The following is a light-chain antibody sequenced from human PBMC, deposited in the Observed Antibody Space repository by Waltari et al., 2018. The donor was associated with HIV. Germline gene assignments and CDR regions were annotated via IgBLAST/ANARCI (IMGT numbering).Light chain of an antibody. V-gene: IGLV2-23*02. Sequence: QSALTQPASVSGSPGQSITISCTGPSSDVGSYNVVSWYQQHPGKAPKLMIYEVTKRPSGVSNRFSGSKSGNTASLTISGLQAEDEADYYCCSYAGRSTHVFGTGTKVTVL. J-gene: IGLJ1*01. CDR3: CSYAGRSTHV. CDR1: SSDVGSYNV. CDR2: EVT.